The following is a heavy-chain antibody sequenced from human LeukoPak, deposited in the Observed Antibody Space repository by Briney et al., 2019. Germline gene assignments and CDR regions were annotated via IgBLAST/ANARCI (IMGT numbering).Heavy chain of an antibody. CDR2: INPNSGVT. CDR3: ARVDTANRVDAFDI. CDR1: GYTSTGYY. J-gene: IGHJ3*02. Sequence: ASVKVSCXASGYTSTGYYMHWVRQAPGQGLEWMGWINPNSGVTNSAQKFQGRVTMTRDTSISTAYMELNRLRSDDTAVYYCARVDTANRVDAFDIWGQGTMVTVSS. V-gene: IGHV1-2*02. D-gene: IGHD5-18*01.